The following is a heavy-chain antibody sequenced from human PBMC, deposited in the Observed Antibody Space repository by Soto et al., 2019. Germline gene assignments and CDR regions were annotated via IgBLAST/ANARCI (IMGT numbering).Heavy chain of an antibody. Sequence: SETLSLTCAVSGYSISSRYYWGWIRQPPGKGLEWIGSIYHTGRTYYNPSLKSRVTISVDTSKNQFSLKLSSVTAADTAVYYCASSVGEYYDSSGFFWGQGXLVTVYS. CDR3: ASSVGEYYDSSGFF. V-gene: IGHV4-38-2*01. CDR1: GYSISSRYY. J-gene: IGHJ4*02. D-gene: IGHD3-22*01. CDR2: IYHTGRT.